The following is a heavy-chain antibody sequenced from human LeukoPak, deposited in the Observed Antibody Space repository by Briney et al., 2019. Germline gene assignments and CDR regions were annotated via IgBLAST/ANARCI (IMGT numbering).Heavy chain of an antibody. J-gene: IGHJ4*02. D-gene: IGHD1-26*01. CDR2: ISGSGGST. CDR3: ATAYKWESDY. V-gene: IGHV3-23*01. Sequence: LPGGSLRLSCAASGFTFSSYSMSWVRQAPGRGLEWVSAISGSGGSTYYADSVKGRFTISRDNSKNTLYLQMNSLRAEDTAVYYCATAYKWESDYWGQGTLVTVSS. CDR1: GFTFSSYS.